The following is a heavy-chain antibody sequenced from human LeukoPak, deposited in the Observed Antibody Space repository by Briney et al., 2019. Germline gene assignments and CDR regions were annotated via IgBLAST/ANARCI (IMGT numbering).Heavy chain of an antibody. Sequence: PSGTLSLTCAVSGGSIINSNWWSWVRQPPGKGLEWIGEIDHSGSTSYNPSLKSRVTISVDTSKNQFSLKLSSVTAADTAVYYCARHYGPWGQGTLVTVSS. V-gene: IGHV4-4*02. CDR3: ARHYGP. CDR1: GGSIINSNW. J-gene: IGHJ5*02. D-gene: IGHD3-16*01. CDR2: IDHSGST.